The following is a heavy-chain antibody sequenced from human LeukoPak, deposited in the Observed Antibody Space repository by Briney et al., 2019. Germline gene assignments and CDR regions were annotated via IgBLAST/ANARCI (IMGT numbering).Heavy chain of an antibody. Sequence: SETLSLTCDVSGDSITNTNWWNWVRQSPGKGLKWIGEISHSGNTNYNPSLKSRVTISVDRSKNQFSLKLSSVTAADTAVYYCAREEIAAGDAFDIWGQGTVVTVSS. J-gene: IGHJ3*02. CDR1: GDSITNTNW. D-gene: IGHD6-13*01. CDR3: AREEIAAGDAFDI. V-gene: IGHV4-4*02. CDR2: ISHSGNT.